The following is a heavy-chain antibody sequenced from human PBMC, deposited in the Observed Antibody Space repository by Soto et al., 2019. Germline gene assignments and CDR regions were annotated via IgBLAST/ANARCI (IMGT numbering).Heavy chain of an antibody. CDR2: VKSKNDGGTT. CDR3: TTDFYITTIIVRSDY. D-gene: IGHD3-22*01. CDR1: GFTFSNAW. Sequence: GGSLRLSCAASGFTFSNAWINWVRQAPGKGLEWVGRVKSKNDGGTTDFAAPVKGRFAISRDDSKNMVYLEMNSLQTEDTAIYYCTTDFYITTIIVRSDYWGHGTLVTVSS. J-gene: IGHJ4*01. V-gene: IGHV3-15*07.